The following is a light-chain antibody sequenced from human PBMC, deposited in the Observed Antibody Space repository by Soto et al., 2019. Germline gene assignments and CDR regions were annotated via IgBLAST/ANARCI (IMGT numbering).Light chain of an antibody. Sequence: DLQLTQSPSFLSASVGDRVTITCRASQGISTYLAWYQQRPGKAPKLLIYTASTLQSGVPSRFSGSGSGAEFTLTINSLQPDDFATYYCQHFNGYPRTLGQGTQVEVK. J-gene: IGKJ2*01. V-gene: IGKV1-9*01. CDR1: QGISTY. CDR2: TAS. CDR3: QHFNGYPRT.